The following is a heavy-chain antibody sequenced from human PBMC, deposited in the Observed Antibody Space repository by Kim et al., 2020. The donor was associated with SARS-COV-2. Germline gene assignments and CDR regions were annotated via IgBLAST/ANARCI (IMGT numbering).Heavy chain of an antibody. CDR1: GFTFSSYA. D-gene: IGHD2-21*01. CDR2: IFHDGSKE. Sequence: GGSLRLSCAASGFTFSSYAMHWVRQAPGKGLEWVAVIFHDGSKEYFAESVKGRFTISRDNSEDTLYLQMNSLRAEDAAVYYCARDNFILSALDYWAQGNL. CDR3: ARDNFILSALDY. V-gene: IGHV3-33*01. J-gene: IGHJ4*02.